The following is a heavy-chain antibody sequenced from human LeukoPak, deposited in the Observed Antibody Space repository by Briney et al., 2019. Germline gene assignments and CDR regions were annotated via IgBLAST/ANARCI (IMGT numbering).Heavy chain of an antibody. CDR1: GFTFSNYA. J-gene: IGHJ4*02. D-gene: IGHD6-19*01. CDR3: ARGAGTGWYDFDY. Sequence: GGSLRLSCAASGFTFSNYAMHWVRQAPGKGLEWVAVIWYDGSNKYYADSVKGRFTISRDNSKNTVFLLMNSLRAEDTAVYYCARGAGTGWYDFDYWGQGSVVTVPS. CDR2: IWYDGSNK. V-gene: IGHV3-33*08.